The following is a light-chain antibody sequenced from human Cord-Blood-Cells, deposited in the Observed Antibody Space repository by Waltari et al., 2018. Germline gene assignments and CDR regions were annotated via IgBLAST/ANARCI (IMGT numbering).Light chain of an antibody. CDR3: QQYDNLPYS. J-gene: IGKJ2*03. Sequence: DIQMTQSPSSLSASVGDRVTITCQASQDISNYLNWYQQKPGKAPKLLIYDASNLETGVPSRFSGSGSGTDFTFTISSLQPEDIATHYCQQYDNLPYSLGQGTKLEIK. CDR1: QDISNY. V-gene: IGKV1-33*01. CDR2: DAS.